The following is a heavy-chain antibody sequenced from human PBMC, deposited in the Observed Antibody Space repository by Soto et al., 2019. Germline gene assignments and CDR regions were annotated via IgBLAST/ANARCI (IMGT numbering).Heavy chain of an antibody. D-gene: IGHD2-2*01. J-gene: IGHJ6*02. CDR3: TPAGPISGYYYGMDV. CDR1: GFTFSSYA. CDR2: ISGSGGST. Sequence: EVQLLESGGGLVQPGGSLRLSCAASGFTFSSYAMSWVRQAPGKGLEWVSAISGSGGSTYYADSVKGRFTISRDNSQNTLYLQMNSLRAEDTAVYYSTPAGPISGYYYGMDVWGHGTTVTVSS. V-gene: IGHV3-23*01.